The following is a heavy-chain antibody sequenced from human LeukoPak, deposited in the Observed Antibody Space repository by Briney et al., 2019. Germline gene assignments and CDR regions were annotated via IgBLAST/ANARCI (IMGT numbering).Heavy chain of an antibody. Sequence: GGSLRLSCAASGFTFTRYWMHWVRQAPGKVLVWVSRVKPDGSSTTYGDSVKGRFTSSRDNAKNTLYLQMNSLRVEDTAVYYCARGGSYGDYWGQGILVTVSS. CDR2: VKPDGSST. CDR1: GFTFTRYW. CDR3: ARGGSYGDY. D-gene: IGHD3-16*01. J-gene: IGHJ4*02. V-gene: IGHV3-74*01.